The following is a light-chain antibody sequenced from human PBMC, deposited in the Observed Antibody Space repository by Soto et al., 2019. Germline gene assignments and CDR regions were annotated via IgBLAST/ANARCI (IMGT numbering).Light chain of an antibody. CDR1: QSISSW. J-gene: IGKJ1*01. Sequence: DIQMTQSPSTLSASVGDRVTITCRASQSISSWLAWYQQKPGKAPKLLIYDASSLESGVPSRFSGSGSGTAFTLTISSLQPDDFATEYCQQYNSYPWTFGQGTKVEIK. CDR3: QQYNSYPWT. V-gene: IGKV1-5*01. CDR2: DAS.